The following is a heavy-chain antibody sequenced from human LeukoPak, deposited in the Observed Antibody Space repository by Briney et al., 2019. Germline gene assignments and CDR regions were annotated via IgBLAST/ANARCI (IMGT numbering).Heavy chain of an antibody. J-gene: IGHJ4*02. V-gene: IGHV3-21*01. CDR2: ISSSHYI. CDR3: ASRPSGY. Sequence: GGSLRLSCVASGFTFSSYSMNWVRQAPGKGLEWVSYISSSHYINYADSVKGRFTISRDNAKNSLYLQMNGLRAEDTAVYYCASRPSGYWGQGTLVTVSS. CDR1: GFTFSSYS.